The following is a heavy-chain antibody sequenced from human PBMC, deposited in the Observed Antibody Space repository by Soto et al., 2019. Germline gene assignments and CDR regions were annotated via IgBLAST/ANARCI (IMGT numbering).Heavy chain of an antibody. CDR2: MNPNSGNT. Sequence: ASVKVSCKASGYTFTSYDINWVRQATGQGLEWMGWMNPNSGNTGYAQKFQGRVTMTRNTSISTAYMELSSLRSEDTAVYYCARGGYSSGWYGYWGQGTLVTVSS. J-gene: IGHJ4*02. D-gene: IGHD6-19*01. CDR1: GYTFTSYD. CDR3: ARGGYSSGWYGY. V-gene: IGHV1-8*01.